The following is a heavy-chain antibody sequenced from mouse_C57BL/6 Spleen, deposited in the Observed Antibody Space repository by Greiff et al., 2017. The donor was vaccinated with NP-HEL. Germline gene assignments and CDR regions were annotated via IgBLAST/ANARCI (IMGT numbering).Heavy chain of an antibody. CDR3: ARPLGSSPWFAY. V-gene: IGHV1-7*01. Sequence: QVQLQQSGAELAKPGASVKLSCKASGYTFTSYWMHWVKQRPGQGLEWIGYINPSSGYTTSNQKFKAKATLTADNSSSTAYMQLSSLTYEDAAVYYCARPLGSSPWFAYWGQGTLVTVSA. CDR1: GYTFTSYW. CDR2: INPSSGYT. J-gene: IGHJ3*01. D-gene: IGHD1-1*01.